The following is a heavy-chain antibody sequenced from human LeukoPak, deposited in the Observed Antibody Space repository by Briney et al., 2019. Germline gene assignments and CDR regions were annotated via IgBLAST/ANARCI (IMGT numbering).Heavy chain of an antibody. CDR3: ARDWEMATIAAAALGY. CDR1: GFTFSSYW. CDR2: ISSTSSMK. J-gene: IGHJ4*02. Sequence: GGSLRLSCAASGFTFSSYWMHWVRQAPGKGLEWVAYISSTSSMKYYAGSVKGRFTISRDNAKNLVYLQMNSLRDEDTAVYYCARDWEMATIAAAALGYWGQGTRVTVSS. V-gene: IGHV3-48*02. D-gene: IGHD6-13*01.